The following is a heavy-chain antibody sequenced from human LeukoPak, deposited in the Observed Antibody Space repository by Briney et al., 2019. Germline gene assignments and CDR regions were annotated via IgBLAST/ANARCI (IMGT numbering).Heavy chain of an antibody. J-gene: IGHJ4*02. V-gene: IGHV1-18*04. D-gene: IGHD3-22*01. CDR1: GYMFTSYN. CDR3: ARDSGYYDAYFDY. Sequence: ASVKVSCKASGYMFTSYNMQWVRQAPGQGLEWMGWISAYNGNTNYAQKLQGRVTMTTDTSTSTAYMELRSLRSDDTAVYYCARDSGYYDAYFDYWGQGTLVTVSS. CDR2: ISAYNGNT.